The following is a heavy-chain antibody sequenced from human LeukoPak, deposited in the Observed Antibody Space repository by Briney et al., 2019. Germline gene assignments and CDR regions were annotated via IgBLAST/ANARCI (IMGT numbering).Heavy chain of an antibody. CDR2: IYYSGST. V-gene: IGHV4-31*03. D-gene: IGHD5-24*01. J-gene: IGHJ4*02. CDR3: ARVRTGYNYGFRDY. CDR1: GGSISSGGYY. Sequence: NPSQTLSLTCTVSGGSISSGGYYWSWIRQHPGKGLEWIGYIYYSGSTYYNPSLKSRVTISVDTSKNQFSLKLSSMTAADTAVYYCARVRTGYNYGFRDYWGQGTLVTVSS.